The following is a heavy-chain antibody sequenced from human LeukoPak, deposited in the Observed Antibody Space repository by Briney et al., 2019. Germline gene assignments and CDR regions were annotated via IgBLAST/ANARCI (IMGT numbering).Heavy chain of an antibody. CDR1: GFTFSRYA. CDR3: ATLGYCSSTSCSPYDAFDI. D-gene: IGHD2-2*01. Sequence: PGGSLSLSFAASGFTFSRYAMHWVRPAPGKGLEWVAGISYDGSNKYYADSVKGRFTISRDNSKNTLYLQMNSLRGDDTAVYYCATLGYCSSTSCSPYDAFDIWGQGTMVTVSS. CDR2: ISYDGSNK. V-gene: IGHV3-30*01. J-gene: IGHJ3*02.